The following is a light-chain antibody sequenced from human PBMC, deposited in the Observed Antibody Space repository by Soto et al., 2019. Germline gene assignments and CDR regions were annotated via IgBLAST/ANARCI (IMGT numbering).Light chain of an antibody. CDR3: QQFNSYPIT. Sequence: DIQLTQSPSFLSASVGDRVTITCRASQGISSNLAWYQQKPGKAPKLLIYAASPLQSGVPSRFSGSGSGTEFTLTISSRQPEDFATYYCQQFNSYPITFGQGTRLEIK. CDR1: QGISSN. CDR2: AAS. V-gene: IGKV1-9*01. J-gene: IGKJ5*01.